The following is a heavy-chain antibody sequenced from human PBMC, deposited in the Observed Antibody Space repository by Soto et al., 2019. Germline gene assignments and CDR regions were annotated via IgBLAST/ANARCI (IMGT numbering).Heavy chain of an antibody. CDR1: GGSISSYY. D-gene: IGHD3-10*01. CDR3: ARESYYYGSGSPKHRLDP. Sequence: SETLSLTCTVSGGSISSYYWSWIRQPAGKGLEWIGRIYTSGSTNYNPSLKSRVTMSVDTSKNQFSLKLSSVTAADTAVYYCARESYYYGSGSPKHRLDPWGQGTLVTVSS. V-gene: IGHV4-4*07. CDR2: IYTSGST. J-gene: IGHJ5*02.